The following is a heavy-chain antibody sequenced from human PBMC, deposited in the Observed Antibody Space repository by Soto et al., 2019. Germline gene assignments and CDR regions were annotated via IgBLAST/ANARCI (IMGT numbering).Heavy chain of an antibody. CDR3: ARDPIPVPMYYFDY. V-gene: IGHV3-21*01. Sequence: GGSLRLSCAASGVTFSNHSMNWVRQAPGKGLEWVSSISGSSSYIYYADSVKGRFTISRDNAKNSLSLQMNSLRAEDTAVYFCARDPIPVPMYYFDYWGQGSLVTVSS. J-gene: IGHJ4*02. CDR2: ISGSSSYI. CDR1: GVTFSNHS. D-gene: IGHD6-19*01.